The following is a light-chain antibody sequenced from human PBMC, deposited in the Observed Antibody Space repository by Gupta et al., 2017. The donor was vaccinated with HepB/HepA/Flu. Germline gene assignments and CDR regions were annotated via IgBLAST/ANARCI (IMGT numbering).Light chain of an antibody. CDR3: QQYGSSTMYT. V-gene: IGKV3-20*01. Sequence: EIALQQSPGTLPLPRGERGTLSCRASHSISSIYLAWYQQKPGQAPRLLIYGASSRDTGISDRFSGSGSGTDLTLTISRMEPEDFAVYYCQQYGSSTMYTFGQGTKLEIK. CDR1: HSISSIY. J-gene: IGKJ2*01. CDR2: GAS.